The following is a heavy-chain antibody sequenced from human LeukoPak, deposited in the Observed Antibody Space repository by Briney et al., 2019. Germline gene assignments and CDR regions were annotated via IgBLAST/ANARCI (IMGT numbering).Heavy chain of an antibody. V-gene: IGHV4-31*03. J-gene: IGHJ3*02. CDR1: GGSISSGGYY. CDR3: ARDRLYYSSGDTLRAFDI. CDR2: IYYSGST. D-gene: IGHD3-22*01. Sequence: SETLSLTCTVSGGSISSGGYYWSWIRQHPGKGLEWIGYIYYSGSTYYNPSLKSRVTISVDTSKNQFSLKLSSVTAADTAVYYCARDRLYYSSGDTLRAFDIWGQGTMVTVSS.